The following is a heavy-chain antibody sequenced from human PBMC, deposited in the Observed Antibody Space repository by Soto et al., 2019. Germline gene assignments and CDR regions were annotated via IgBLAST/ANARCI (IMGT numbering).Heavy chain of an antibody. V-gene: IGHV5-51*01. CDR1: GYKFIDYW. J-gene: IGHJ6*02. CDR3: ARPRVRRVIDSGMDV. Sequence: GESLKISCKGSGYKFIDYWIGWVRQVPGKGLEWMGSIYPGDFDIKYGPSFQGQVTISADKSISTAYLQWSSLKASDTAMYYCARPRVRRVIDSGMDVWGQGTTVTVSS. D-gene: IGHD3-10*01. CDR2: IYPGDFDI.